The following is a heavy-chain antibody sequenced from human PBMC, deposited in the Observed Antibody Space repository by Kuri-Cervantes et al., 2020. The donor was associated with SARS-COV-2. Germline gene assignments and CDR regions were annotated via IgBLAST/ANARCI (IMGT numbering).Heavy chain of an antibody. V-gene: IGHV1-18*04. D-gene: IGHD2-21*02. J-gene: IGHJ4*02. CDR1: GYTFTGYY. Sequence: ASMKVSCKASGYTFTGYYMHWVRQAPGQGLEWMGWISAYNGNTNYAQKLQGRVTMTTDTSTSTAYMELRSLGSDDTAVYYCARVILCGGDCYPFDYWGQGTPVTVSS. CDR2: ISAYNGNT. CDR3: ARVILCGGDCYPFDY.